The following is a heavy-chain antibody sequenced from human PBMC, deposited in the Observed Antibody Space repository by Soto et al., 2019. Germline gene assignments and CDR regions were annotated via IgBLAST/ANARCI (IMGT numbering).Heavy chain of an antibody. V-gene: IGHV3-23*01. CDR3: AKDRIPIAYCGGDCYSGLN. CDR1: GFTFSSYA. Sequence: GGSLRLSCAASGFTFSSYAMSWVRQAPGKGLGWVSAISGSGGSTYYADSVKGRFTISRDNSKNTLYLQMNSLRAEDTAVYYCAKDRIPIAYCGGDCYSGLNWGQGTLVTVSS. D-gene: IGHD2-21*02. J-gene: IGHJ4*02. CDR2: ISGSGGST.